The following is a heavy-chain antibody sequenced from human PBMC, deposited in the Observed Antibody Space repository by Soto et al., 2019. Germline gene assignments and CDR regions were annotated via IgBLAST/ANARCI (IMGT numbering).Heavy chain of an antibody. V-gene: IGHV4-59*01. Sequence: QVQLQESGPGLVKSSETLSLTCTVSGDSIRSYYWTWIRQPPGRGLEWIGHVYYGGSTNYNPSLKRRFTISLDTSKNQFSLRLTSMTAADTAVYYCAGEGALATFGVVWGQGTRVTVSS. CDR1: GDSIRSYY. CDR3: AGEGALATFGVV. J-gene: IGHJ4*02. CDR2: VYYGGST. D-gene: IGHD3-3*01.